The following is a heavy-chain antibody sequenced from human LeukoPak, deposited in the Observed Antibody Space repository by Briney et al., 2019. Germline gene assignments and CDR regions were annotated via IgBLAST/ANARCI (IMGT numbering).Heavy chain of an antibody. Sequence: PGGSLRLSCAASGFTFSSYWMHWVRQAPGKGLVWVSRINSDGSSTSYADSVKGRFTISRDNAKNTLYLQMNSLRAEDTAVYCCARAVGGNEGGDYWGQGTLVTVSS. J-gene: IGHJ4*02. V-gene: IGHV3-74*01. CDR3: ARAVGGNEGGDY. D-gene: IGHD4-23*01. CDR2: INSDGSST. CDR1: GFTFSSYW.